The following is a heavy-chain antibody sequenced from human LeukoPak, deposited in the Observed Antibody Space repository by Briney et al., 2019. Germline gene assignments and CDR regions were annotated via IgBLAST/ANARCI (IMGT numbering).Heavy chain of an antibody. CDR1: GFTVSSNY. V-gene: IGHV3-53*01. CDR3: AKDHSGATVVTPFDY. D-gene: IGHD4-23*01. Sequence: GGSLRLSCAASGFTVSSNYMSWVRQAPGKGLEWVSVIYSGGSTYYADSVKGRFTISRDNSKNTLYLQMNSLRAEDTAVYYCAKDHSGATVVTPFDYWGQGTLVTVSS. CDR2: IYSGGST. J-gene: IGHJ4*02.